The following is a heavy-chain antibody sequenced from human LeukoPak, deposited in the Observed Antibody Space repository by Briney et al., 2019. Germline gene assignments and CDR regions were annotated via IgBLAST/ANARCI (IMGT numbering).Heavy chain of an antibody. V-gene: IGHV3-23*01. J-gene: IGHJ4*02. D-gene: IGHD1-26*01. CDR2: ISGSGGST. Sequence: GGSLRLSCAASGFTFSSYAMSWVRQAPGKGLEWVSAISGSGGSTYCADSVKGRFTISRDNSKNTLYLQMNSLRAEDTAVYYCATALARVGATGDYWGQGTLVTVSS. CDR3: ATALARVGATGDY. CDR1: GFTFSSYA.